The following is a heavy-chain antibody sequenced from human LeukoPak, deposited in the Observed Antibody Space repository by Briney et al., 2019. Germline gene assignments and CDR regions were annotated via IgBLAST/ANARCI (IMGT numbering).Heavy chain of an antibody. D-gene: IGHD4-17*01. CDR2: IHNSGNT. V-gene: IGHV4-4*08. Sequence: LRLFCAASGFTFSSYAMSWIRQPPAKGLEWSGAIHNSGNTYYNPSLKGRVAISGDTAKNQFSPNLRSVTAADTAMYYCARTSTVTTRWFARWGQATLATVPS. CDR3: ARTSTVTTRWFAR. CDR1: GFTFSSYA. J-gene: IGHJ5*02.